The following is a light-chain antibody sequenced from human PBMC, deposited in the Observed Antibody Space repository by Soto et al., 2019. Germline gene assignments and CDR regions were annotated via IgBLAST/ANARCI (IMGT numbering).Light chain of an antibody. CDR1: QSVSGY. CDR3: QQYANWPKT. CDR2: GAF. J-gene: IGKJ1*01. Sequence: EIVLTQSPDTLSLSPGERATLSCRASQSVSGYLAWYQHKPGQAPRLLISGAFTRAAGVPARFSGSGSGTEFTLTISSLQSEDSAVYFCQQYANWPKTFGQGTKVDIK. V-gene: IGKV3-15*01.